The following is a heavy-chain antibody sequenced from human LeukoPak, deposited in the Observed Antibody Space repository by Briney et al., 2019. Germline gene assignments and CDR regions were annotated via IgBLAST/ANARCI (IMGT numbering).Heavy chain of an antibody. CDR2: INHSGST. CDR1: GGSFSGYY. Sequence: SETLSLTCAVYGGSFSGYYWSWIRQPPGKGLEWIGEINHSGSTNYNPSLKSRVTISVDTSKNQFPLKLSSVTAADTAVYYCARSWRAHDYWGQGTLVTVSS. D-gene: IGHD3-3*01. V-gene: IGHV4-34*01. CDR3: ARSWRAHDY. J-gene: IGHJ4*02.